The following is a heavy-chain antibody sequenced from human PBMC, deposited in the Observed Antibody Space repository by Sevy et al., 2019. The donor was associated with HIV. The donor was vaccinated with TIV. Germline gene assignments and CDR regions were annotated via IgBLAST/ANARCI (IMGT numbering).Heavy chain of an antibody. V-gene: IGHV3-9*03. CDR2: INCFVTII. CDR3: GKDLAEGGSLNFYYYGMDF. CDR1: GFNFNDYA. Sequence: GGSLRLSCIASGFNFNDYAMHWVRQVPGKGLEWVSGINCFVTIIGYGDSVKGRFTISRDNARKSTYLEMNSLSPEDMALYCCGKDLAEGGSLNFYYYGMDFWGQGTTVTVSS. J-gene: IGHJ6*02. D-gene: IGHD3-16*01.